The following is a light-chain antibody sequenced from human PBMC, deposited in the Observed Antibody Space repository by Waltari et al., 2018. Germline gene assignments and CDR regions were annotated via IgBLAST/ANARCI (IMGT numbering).Light chain of an antibody. J-gene: IGKJ3*01. CDR3: QQYYSIPFT. CDR1: QSVSSN. Sequence: EIVMTQSPATLSVSPGERATLSCRASQSVSSNLAWYQQKPGQAPRLLIYGASTRATGIPARFSGSGSGTDFTLTISSLQAEDVAVYSCQQYYSIPFTFGPGTKVDIK. V-gene: IGKV3-15*01. CDR2: GAS.